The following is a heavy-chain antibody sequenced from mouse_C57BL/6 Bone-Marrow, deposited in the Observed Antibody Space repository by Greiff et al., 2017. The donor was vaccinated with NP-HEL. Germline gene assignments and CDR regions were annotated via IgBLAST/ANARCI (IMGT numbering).Heavy chain of an antibody. CDR1: GFSLSTSGMG. J-gene: IGHJ3*01. Sequence: QVTLKVSGPGILQSSQTLSLTCSFSGFSLSTSGMGVSWLRQPSGKGLELLAHIYWDDDKRFPPSLNSRLTISKNTSINQVFLKIISVDTADTDTYDCARSSDGYYPSYWGQGTLVTVSA. CDR2: IYWDDDK. V-gene: IGHV8-12*01. CDR3: ARSSDGYYPSY. D-gene: IGHD2-3*01.